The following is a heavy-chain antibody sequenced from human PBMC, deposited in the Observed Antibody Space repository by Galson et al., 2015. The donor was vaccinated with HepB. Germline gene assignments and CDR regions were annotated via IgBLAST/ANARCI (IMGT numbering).Heavy chain of an antibody. CDR3: ARQPDDFDWPWDFDP. J-gene: IGHJ5*02. CDR1: GYSFTSYW. V-gene: IGHV5-10-1*01. Sequence: QSGAEVKKPGESLRISCKGSGYSFTSYWISWVRQMPGKGLEWMGRIDPSDSYTNYSPSFQGHVTISADKSISTAYLQWSSLKASDTAMYYCARQPDDFDWPWDFDPWGQGTLVTVSS. D-gene: IGHD3-9*01. CDR2: IDPSDSYT.